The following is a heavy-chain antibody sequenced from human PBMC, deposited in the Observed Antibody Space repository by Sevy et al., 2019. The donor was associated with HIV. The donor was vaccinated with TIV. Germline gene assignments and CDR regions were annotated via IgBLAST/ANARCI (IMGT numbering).Heavy chain of an antibody. V-gene: IGHV3-49*04. CDR1: GFTFDDYA. Sequence: GGSLRLSCITSGFTFDDYALSWVRQAPGRGLEWIGLIRSKSFRGTTLYAASVRGRFTISRDDSKSIAYLQMNSLRTEDTAVYYCAIGQYQLLSPFDYWGQGALVTVSS. J-gene: IGHJ4*02. CDR2: IRSKSFRGTT. CDR3: AIGQYQLLSPFDY. D-gene: IGHD2-2*01.